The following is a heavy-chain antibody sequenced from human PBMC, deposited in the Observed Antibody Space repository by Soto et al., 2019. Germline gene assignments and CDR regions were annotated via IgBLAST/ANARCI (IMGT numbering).Heavy chain of an antibody. J-gene: IGHJ5*02. D-gene: IGHD5-18*01. V-gene: IGHV3-15*07. CDR3: TRQPGP. Sequence: WGSLRLSFAASGFTFSNAWMNWVRQAPGNGLEWVGRIKSKTDCGTTDYAAPVKGRFTISRDDSKNTLYLQMNSLKTEDTAVYYCTRQPGPWGQGTLVTSPQ. CDR1: GFTFSNAW. CDR2: IKSKTDCGTT.